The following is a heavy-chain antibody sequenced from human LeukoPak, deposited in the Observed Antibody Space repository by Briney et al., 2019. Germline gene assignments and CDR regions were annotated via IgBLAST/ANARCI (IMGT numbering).Heavy chain of an antibody. CDR2: IYYSGST. Sequence: SETLSLTCTVSGGSISSYYWSWIRQPPGKGLEWIGYIYYSGSTNYNPSHKSRVTISVDTSKNQFSLKLSSVTAADTAVYYCARDRRTFDYWGQGTLVTVSS. J-gene: IGHJ4*02. CDR1: GGSISSYY. CDR3: ARDRRTFDY. V-gene: IGHV4-59*01.